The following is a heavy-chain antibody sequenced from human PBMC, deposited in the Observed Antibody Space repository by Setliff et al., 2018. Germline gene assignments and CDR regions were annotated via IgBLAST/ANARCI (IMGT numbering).Heavy chain of an antibody. CDR2: IYIGGSA. D-gene: IGHD2-21*02. J-gene: IGHJ4*02. CDR1: GGSISSYY. CDR3: ARDLGHGGDSDY. Sequence: PSETLSLTCTVSGGSISSYYWSWIRQPAGKGLEWIGHIYIGGSANYNPSLKSRVTISMDTSKNQFSLKLNSVTATDTAVYYCARDLGHGGDSDYWGQGILVTVSS. V-gene: IGHV4-4*07.